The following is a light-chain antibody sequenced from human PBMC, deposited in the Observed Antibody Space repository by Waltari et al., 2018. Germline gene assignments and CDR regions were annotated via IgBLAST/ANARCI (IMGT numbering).Light chain of an antibody. V-gene: IGLV2-23*02. CDR3: CAYGGGTTFVV. Sequence: QSALTQPASVSGSPGQSITISCTGTSRDVGDRQLVSWYQQHPGKVPKLMIYEVSERPAGVSSRFSGARSGNTASLTISGLQAEDEADYYCCAYGGGTTFVVFGGGTKLTVL. CDR2: EVS. CDR1: SRDVGDRQL. J-gene: IGLJ2*01.